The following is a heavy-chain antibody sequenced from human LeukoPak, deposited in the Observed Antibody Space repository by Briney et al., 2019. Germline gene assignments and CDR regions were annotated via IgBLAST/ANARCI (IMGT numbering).Heavy chain of an antibody. CDR2: ISSSSSYI. V-gene: IGHV3-21*01. CDR1: GFTFSGYW. J-gene: IGHJ6*03. Sequence: GGSLRLSCAASGFTFSGYWMHWVRQAPGKGLEWVSSISSSSSYIYYADSEKGRFTISRDNAKNSLYLQMNSLRAEDTAVYYCARDLGRSPPDYYMDVWGKGTTVTVSS. CDR3: ARDLGRSPPDYYMDV. D-gene: IGHD1-14*01.